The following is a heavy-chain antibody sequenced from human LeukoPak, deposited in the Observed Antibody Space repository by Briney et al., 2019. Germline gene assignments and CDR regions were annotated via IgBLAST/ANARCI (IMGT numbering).Heavy chain of an antibody. Sequence: SETLSLTCAVYGGSFSGYYWSWIRQPPGKGLEWIGEINHSGSTNYNPSLKSRVTISVDTSKNQFSLKLSSVTAADTAVYYCARLSRRASGIVDYWGQGTLVTVSS. J-gene: IGHJ4*02. CDR2: INHSGST. D-gene: IGHD3-10*01. V-gene: IGHV4-34*01. CDR3: ARLSRRASGIVDY. CDR1: GGSFSGYY.